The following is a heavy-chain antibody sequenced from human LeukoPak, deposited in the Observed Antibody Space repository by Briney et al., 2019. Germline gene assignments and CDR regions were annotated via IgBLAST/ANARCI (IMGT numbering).Heavy chain of an antibody. CDR1: GFIFSNDA. J-gene: IGHJ4*02. D-gene: IGHD1-1*01. CDR3: VRDPSGSGFAFDS. V-gene: IGHV3-33*01. Sequence: GRSLRLSCAASGFIFSNDAMHWVRQAPGKGLEWVAFIWFDGSNKHYADSVKGRFTISRDNSEDTLYLQMNSLRAEDTAVYYCVRDPSGSGFAFDSWGQGALVTVSS. CDR2: IWFDGSNK.